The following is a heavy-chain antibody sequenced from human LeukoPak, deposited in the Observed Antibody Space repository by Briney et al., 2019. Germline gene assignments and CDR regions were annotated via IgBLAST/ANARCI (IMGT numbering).Heavy chain of an antibody. CDR1: GGSIRSSGHN. Sequence: SETLSLTCTVSGGSIRSSGHNWDWIRQPPGKGLEYIGSIFYSGNTYYNPSLKSRVTISVDTSKNQFSLKLSSVTAADTAVYYCARRPKQPGFWSGYADYWGQGTLVTVSS. D-gene: IGHD3-3*01. V-gene: IGHV4-39*01. CDR3: ARRPKQPGFWSGYADY. CDR2: IFYSGNT. J-gene: IGHJ4*02.